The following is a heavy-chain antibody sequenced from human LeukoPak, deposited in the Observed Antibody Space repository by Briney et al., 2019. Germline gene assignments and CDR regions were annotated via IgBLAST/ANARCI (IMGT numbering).Heavy chain of an antibody. CDR2: ISAGGDLT. CDR1: GFTFTDFP. D-gene: IGHD3-10*01. CDR3: AKSLFTSAAGSGRASDI. V-gene: IGHV3-23*01. J-gene: IGHJ3*02. Sequence: GGSLRLSCAASGFTFTDFPMTWVRQAPGKGLEWLSAISAGGDLTFHADSLRGRFTISRDNSKSTLYLQMDSLRAEDTAVYYCAKSLFTSAAGSGRASDIWGQGTMVTVSS.